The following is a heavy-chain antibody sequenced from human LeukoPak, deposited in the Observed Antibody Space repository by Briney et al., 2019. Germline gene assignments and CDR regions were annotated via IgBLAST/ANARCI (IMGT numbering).Heavy chain of an antibody. J-gene: IGHJ4*02. CDR3: AILQTGSSWIDY. D-gene: IGHD6-13*01. CDR2: INPNSGGT. CDR1: GYTFTGYY. V-gene: IGHV1-2*02. Sequence: ASVKVSCKASGYTFTGYYMHWVRQAPGQGLEWMGWINPNSGGTNYAQKFQGRVTMTRDASISTAYKELSRLRSDDTAVYYCAILQTGSSWIDYWGQGTLVTVSS.